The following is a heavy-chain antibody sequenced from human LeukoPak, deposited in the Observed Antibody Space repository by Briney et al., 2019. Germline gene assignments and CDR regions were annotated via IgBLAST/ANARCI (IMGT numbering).Heavy chain of an antibody. CDR1: GFTFSSYA. Sequence: GGSLRLSCAASGFTFSSYAMSWVRQAPGKGLEWVSAISGSGGSTYYADSVKGRFTISRDNSKNTLYLQMNSLRAEDTAVYYCARADTMVRGVRFDYWGQGTLVTVSS. V-gene: IGHV3-23*01. J-gene: IGHJ4*02. D-gene: IGHD3-10*01. CDR2: ISGSGGST. CDR3: ARADTMVRGVRFDY.